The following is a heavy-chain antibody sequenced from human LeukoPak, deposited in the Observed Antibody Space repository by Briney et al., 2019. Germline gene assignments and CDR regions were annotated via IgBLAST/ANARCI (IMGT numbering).Heavy chain of an antibody. V-gene: IGHV3-7*01. CDR1: GFTFINYW. D-gene: IGHD4-23*01. CDR3: ARGGVSVGGNFDY. CDR2: IKQDGSEK. Sequence: GGSLRLSCAASGFTFINYWMSWVRQAPGKGLEWVANIKQDGSEKYYVDSVKDRFTISRDNANNSLFLQMNSLRAEDTAVYYCARGGVSVGGNFDYWGQGTLVTVSS. J-gene: IGHJ4*02.